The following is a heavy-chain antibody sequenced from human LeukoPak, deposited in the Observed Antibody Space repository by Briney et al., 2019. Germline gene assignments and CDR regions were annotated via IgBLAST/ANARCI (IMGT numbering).Heavy chain of an antibody. J-gene: IGHJ4*02. Sequence: GGSLRLSCAASGFTFSSYAMSWVRPAPGKGLEWVSAVSGSGGSTYYADSVKGRFTISRDNSKNTLYLQMNSLRAEDTAVYYCANGGGYGDYDFDYWGQGTLVTVSS. CDR3: ANGGGYGDYDFDY. CDR1: GFTFSSYA. V-gene: IGHV3-23*01. CDR2: VSGSGGST. D-gene: IGHD4-17*01.